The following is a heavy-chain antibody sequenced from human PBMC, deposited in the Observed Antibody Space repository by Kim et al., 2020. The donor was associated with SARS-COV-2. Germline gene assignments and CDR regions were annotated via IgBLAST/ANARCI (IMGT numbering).Heavy chain of an antibody. J-gene: IGHJ1*01. D-gene: IGHD5-12*01. CDR3: ASDYRDDDSNDC. Sequence: GGSLRLSCEASGFRFSNYWMSWVRQAPGKGLEWVANVKHDGSERYYVDSVRGRFTISRDNAKNSLYLQMDSLRAEDTAVYYCASDYRDDDSNDCWGQGTL. CDR2: VKHDGSER. V-gene: IGHV3-7*03. CDR1: GFRFSNYW.